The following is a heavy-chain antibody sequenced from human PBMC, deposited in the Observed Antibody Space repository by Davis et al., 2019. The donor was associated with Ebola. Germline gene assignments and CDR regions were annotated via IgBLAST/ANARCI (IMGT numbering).Heavy chain of an antibody. V-gene: IGHV1-69*04. CDR2: IIPILGIP. Sequence: AASVKVSCKASGGTFSSYAISWVRQAPGQGLEWMGRIIPILGIPNYAQKFQGRVTITADKSTSTAYMELSSLRSEDTAVYYCARRGYCSGGSCYRHYYYYGMDVWGQGTTVTVSS. J-gene: IGHJ6*02. CDR1: GGTFSSYA. D-gene: IGHD2-15*01. CDR3: ARRGYCSGGSCYRHYYYYGMDV.